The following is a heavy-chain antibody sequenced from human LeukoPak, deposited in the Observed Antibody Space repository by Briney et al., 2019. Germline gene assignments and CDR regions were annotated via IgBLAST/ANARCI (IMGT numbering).Heavy chain of an antibody. CDR1: GGSISSYY. V-gene: IGHV4-59*01. Sequence: MSSETLSLTCTVSGGSISSYYWSWIRQPPGKGLEWIGYIYYSGSTNYNPSLKSRVTISVDTSKNQFSLKLSSVTAADTAVYYCARVHGDYGDDPTYFDYWGQGTLVTVSS. J-gene: IGHJ4*02. CDR2: IYYSGST. D-gene: IGHD4-17*01. CDR3: ARVHGDYGDDPTYFDY.